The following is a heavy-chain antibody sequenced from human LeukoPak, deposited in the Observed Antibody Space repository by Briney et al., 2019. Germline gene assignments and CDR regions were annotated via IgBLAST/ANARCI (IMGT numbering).Heavy chain of an antibody. CDR2: IIPIFGTA. CDR1: GGTFSSYA. CDR3: ARDGREGSSFDY. Sequence: GASVKVSCKASGGTFSSYAISWVRQAPGQGLEWMGGIIPIFGTANYAQKFQGRVTITADESTSTAYMELSSLRSEDTAVYYCARDGREGSSFDYWGQGTLVTVSS. D-gene: IGHD6-19*01. J-gene: IGHJ4*02. V-gene: IGHV1-69*13.